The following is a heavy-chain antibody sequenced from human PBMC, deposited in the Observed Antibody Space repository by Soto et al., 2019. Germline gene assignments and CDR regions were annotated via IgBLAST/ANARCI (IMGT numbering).Heavy chain of an antibody. CDR1: GFSLSGYY. CDR2: ISHSGYT. Sequence: SETLSLTCAVYGFSLSGYYLSWIRQPPGKGLEWIGEISHSGYTNYNTSLKSRLTISLDTSKNQFSLRLSSVTAADTAVYYCARGLSSLGMDVWGQGTTVTFS. J-gene: IGHJ6*02. D-gene: IGHD6-19*01. V-gene: IGHV4-34*01. CDR3: ARGLSSLGMDV.